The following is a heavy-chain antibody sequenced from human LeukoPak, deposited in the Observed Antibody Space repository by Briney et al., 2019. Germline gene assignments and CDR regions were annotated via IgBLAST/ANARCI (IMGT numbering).Heavy chain of an antibody. CDR2: ISGSTTYT. J-gene: IGHJ3*02. CDR3: ARDREVVAFDI. D-gene: IGHD2-15*01. V-gene: IGHV3-11*05. CDR1: GFTFSDYY. Sequence: GGSLRLSCAASGFTFSDYYMSWIRQPPGKGLEWVSYISGSTTYTNYADSVRGRFTISRDDSKNSLYLQMNSLRAEDTAVYYCARDREVVAFDIWGQGTMVTVSS.